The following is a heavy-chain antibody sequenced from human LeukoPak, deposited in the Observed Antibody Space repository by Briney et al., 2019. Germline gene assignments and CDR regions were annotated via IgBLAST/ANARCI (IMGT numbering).Heavy chain of an antibody. CDR1: GYTFTSYG. V-gene: IGHV1-18*01. Sequence: ASVKVSCKASGYTFTSYGISWVRQAPGQGLEWMGWISAYNGNTNYAQKLQGRVTTTTDTSTSTAYMELRGLRSDDTAVYYCARDIGSYSSSWYGDYWGQGTLVTVSS. D-gene: IGHD6-13*01. J-gene: IGHJ4*02. CDR3: ARDIGSYSSSWYGDY. CDR2: ISAYNGNT.